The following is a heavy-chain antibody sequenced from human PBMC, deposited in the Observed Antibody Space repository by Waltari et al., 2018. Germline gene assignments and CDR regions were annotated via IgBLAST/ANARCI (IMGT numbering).Heavy chain of an antibody. CDR3: ARQLAASWYFDL. CDR2: IYPDDSST. D-gene: IGHD2-15*01. J-gene: IGHJ2*01. CDR1: GYIFTNYW. V-gene: IGHV5-51*01. Sequence: EVQLMQSGADVKKPGESLKISCKGSGYIFTNYWIGWVRQMPGKGLEWMGSIYPDDSSTKYSPSFQGQVTISADKSTSTAFLQWSRLRASDTAMYYCARQLAASWYFDLWGRGTLVTVSS.